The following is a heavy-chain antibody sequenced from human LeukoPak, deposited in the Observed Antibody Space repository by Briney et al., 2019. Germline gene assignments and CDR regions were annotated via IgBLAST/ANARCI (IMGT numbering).Heavy chain of an antibody. CDR1: GYSFTSYW. CDR2: IYPGDSDT. V-gene: IGHV5-51*01. J-gene: IGHJ4*02. CDR3: ARFSDLAARPFDY. D-gene: IGHD6-6*01. Sequence: RGESLKISCKGSGYSFTSYWIGWVRQMPGKGLEWMGIIYPGDSDTRYSTSFQGQATISADKSISTAYLQWSSLKASDTAMYYCARFSDLAARPFDYWGQGTLVTVSS.